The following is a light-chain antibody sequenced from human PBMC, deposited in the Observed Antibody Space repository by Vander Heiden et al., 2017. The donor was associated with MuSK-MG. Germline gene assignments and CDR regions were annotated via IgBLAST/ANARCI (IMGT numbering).Light chain of an antibody. CDR1: QSVSSN. CDR2: DAS. V-gene: IGKV3-15*01. J-gene: IGKJ3*01. Sequence: EIVMTQSPATLSVSPGERATLSCRASQSVSSNLAWYQQKPGQAPRLLIYDASTRATGIPARFSGSGSGTEFTLTISSLQSEDFAVYCCQQYNSWPQAFGPGTKVDIK. CDR3: QQYNSWPQA.